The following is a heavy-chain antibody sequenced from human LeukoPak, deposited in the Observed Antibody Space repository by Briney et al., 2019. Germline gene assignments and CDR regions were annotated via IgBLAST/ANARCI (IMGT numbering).Heavy chain of an antibody. D-gene: IGHD3-22*01. J-gene: IGHJ4*02. V-gene: IGHV1-69*13. Sequence: SVKVSCKASGGTFSSYAISWVRQAPGQGLEWMGGIIPIFGTANYAQKFQGRVTITADESTSTAYMELSSLRSEDTAVHYCAADYYDSSGYYTPPIFDYWGQGTLVTVSS. CDR3: AADYYDSSGYYTPPIFDY. CDR2: IIPIFGTA. CDR1: GGTFSSYA.